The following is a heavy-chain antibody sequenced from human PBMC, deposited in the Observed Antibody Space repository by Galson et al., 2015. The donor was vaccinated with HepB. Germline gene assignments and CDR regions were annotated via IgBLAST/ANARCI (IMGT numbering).Heavy chain of an antibody. J-gene: IGHJ5*02. V-gene: IGHV1-24*01. CDR1: GYTLTELS. CDR3: ASSRMGAFWFDP. CDR2: FDPEDGET. D-gene: IGHD4/OR15-4a*01. Sequence: SVKVSCKVSGYTLTELSMHWVRQAPGKGLEWMGGFDPEDGETIYAQKFQGRVTMTEDTSTDTAYMELSSLRSEDTAVYYCASSRMGAFWFDPWGQGTLVTASS.